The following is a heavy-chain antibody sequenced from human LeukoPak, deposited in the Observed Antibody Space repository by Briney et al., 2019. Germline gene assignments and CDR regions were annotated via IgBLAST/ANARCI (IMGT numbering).Heavy chain of an antibody. V-gene: IGHV3-30*18. CDR1: GFTFSSYG. D-gene: IGHD3-10*01. CDR2: ISYDGSNK. J-gene: IGHJ4*02. CDR3: AKDRRELLWFGELSPFDY. Sequence: GGSLRLSCAASGFTFSSYGMHWVRQVPGRGLEWVAVISYDGSNKYYADSVKGRFTISRDNSKNTLYLQMNSLRAEDTAVYYCAKDRRELLWFGELSPFDYWGQGTLVTVSS.